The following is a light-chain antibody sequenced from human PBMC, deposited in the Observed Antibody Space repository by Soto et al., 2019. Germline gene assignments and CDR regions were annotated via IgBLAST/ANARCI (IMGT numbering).Light chain of an antibody. V-gene: IGKV1-39*01. Sequence: DIQMTQSPSSLSVSVGDRVTITCRASQSISSYLNWYQQKPGKAPKLLIYAASSLQSGVPSRFSGSGSGTDFTLTISSLQPEDFATYYCQQSYSTPVTFGQGTRWIS. CDR1: QSISSY. CDR2: AAS. J-gene: IGKJ1*01. CDR3: QQSYSTPVT.